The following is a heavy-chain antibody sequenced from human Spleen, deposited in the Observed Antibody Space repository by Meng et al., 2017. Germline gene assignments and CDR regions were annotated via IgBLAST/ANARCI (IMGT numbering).Heavy chain of an antibody. D-gene: IGHD3-16*01. CDR1: GFTFGDSA. V-gene: IGHV3-73*01. J-gene: IGHJ4*02. Sequence: GGSLRLSCAASGFTFGDSAIHWVRQASGKGLEWVGRIRSKANSYATAYAASVTGRFTISRDDSKDTAYLQMNSLDTVDTAVYYCARSDLGVDYWDQGTLVTVSS. CDR3: ARSDLGVDY. CDR2: IRSKANSYAT.